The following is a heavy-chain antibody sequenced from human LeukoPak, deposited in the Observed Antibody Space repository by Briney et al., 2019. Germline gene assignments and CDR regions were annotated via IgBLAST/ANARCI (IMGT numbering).Heavy chain of an antibody. J-gene: IGHJ4*02. Sequence: SETLSLTCTVSGGSISSSSYYWGWIRQPPGKGLEWIGSIYYSGSTYYNPSLKSRVTISVDTSKNQFSLKLSSVTAADTAVYYCARGLLWFGEPHNFDYWGQGTLVTVSS. CDR2: IYYSGST. V-gene: IGHV4-39*07. CDR1: GGSISSSSYY. CDR3: ARGLLWFGEPHNFDY. D-gene: IGHD3-10*01.